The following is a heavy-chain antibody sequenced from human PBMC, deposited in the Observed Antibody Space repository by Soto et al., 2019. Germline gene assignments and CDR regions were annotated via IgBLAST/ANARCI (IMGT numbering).Heavy chain of an antibody. J-gene: IGHJ3*02. Sequence: SETLSLTCTVSGGSISSYYWSWIRQPPGKGLEWIGYIYYSGSTNYNPSLKSRVTISVDTSKNQFSLKLSSVTAADTAVYYCARVGGGTDAFDIWGQGTMVTVSS. CDR3: ARVGGGTDAFDI. D-gene: IGHD2-15*01. CDR2: IYYSGST. CDR1: GGSISSYY. V-gene: IGHV4-59*01.